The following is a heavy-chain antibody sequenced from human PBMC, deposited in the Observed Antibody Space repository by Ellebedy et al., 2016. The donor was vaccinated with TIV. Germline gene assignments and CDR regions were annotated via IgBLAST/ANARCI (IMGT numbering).Heavy chain of an antibody. Sequence: GESLKISXTTSGFTFNRYTIHWVRQTPGKGLEWVAFISYDGSKKFYGDSVKGRFTVSRDDLKNTVYLQMNNLRLEDTAAYYCARDNGDGYRFRGYFDYWGQGTPVTVSS. CDR2: ISYDGSKK. CDR1: GFTFNRYT. J-gene: IGHJ4*02. V-gene: IGHV3-30*03. D-gene: IGHD5-24*01. CDR3: ARDNGDGYRFRGYFDY.